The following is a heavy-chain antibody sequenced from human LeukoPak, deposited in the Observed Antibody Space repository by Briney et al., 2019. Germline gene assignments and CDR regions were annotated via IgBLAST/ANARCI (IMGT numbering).Heavy chain of an antibody. CDR1: GFTFSSYA. CDR3: ARDRTPPRIAVAGTIDY. CDR2: ISYDGSNK. J-gene: IGHJ4*02. Sequence: PGRSLRLSCAASGFTFSSYAMHWVRQAPGKGLEWVAVISYDGSNKYYADSVKGRFTISRDNSKNTLYLQMNGLRAEDTAVYYCARDRTPPRIAVAGTIDYWGQGTLVTVSS. V-gene: IGHV3-30-3*01. D-gene: IGHD6-19*01.